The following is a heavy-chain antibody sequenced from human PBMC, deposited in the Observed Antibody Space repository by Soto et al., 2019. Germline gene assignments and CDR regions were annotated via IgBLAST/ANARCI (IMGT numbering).Heavy chain of an antibody. D-gene: IGHD3-3*01. Sequence: EVQLLESGGGLVQPGGSLRLSCAASGFTFSSYAMSWVRQAPGKGLEWVSAISGSGGSTYYADSVKGRFTISRDNSKNTLYLQMNSLRAEDTAVYYCAKAPGDFWSGYYYGMDVWGQGTTVTVSS. J-gene: IGHJ6*02. CDR3: AKAPGDFWSGYYYGMDV. CDR2: ISGSGGST. CDR1: GFTFSSYA. V-gene: IGHV3-23*01.